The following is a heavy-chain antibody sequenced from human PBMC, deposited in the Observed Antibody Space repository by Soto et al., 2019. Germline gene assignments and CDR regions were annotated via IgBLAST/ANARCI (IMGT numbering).Heavy chain of an antibody. Sequence: SETLSLTCTVSGGSISSYYWSWIRQVPGKGLEWIGHIYVTGAVDYNPSLRDRITISQDTSERQFSLNLRLVTAADTAVYYCARLRIATNNYKWFDPWGQGTLVTVSS. D-gene: IGHD2-21*01. CDR3: ARLRIATNNYKWFDP. CDR2: IYVTGAV. J-gene: IGHJ5*02. V-gene: IGHV4-59*06. CDR1: GGSISSYY.